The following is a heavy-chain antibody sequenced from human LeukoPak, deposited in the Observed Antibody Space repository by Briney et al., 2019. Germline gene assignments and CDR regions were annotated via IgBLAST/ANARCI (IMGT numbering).Heavy chain of an antibody. CDR3: ARSGVWSGSWYYWHLEF. J-gene: IGHJ2*01. CDR1: GFTFDSYA. CDR2: VYGSGTDT. D-gene: IGHD1-26*01. Sequence: PGGSLRLTCAASGFTFDSYAMTWVRQALGKGPEWVAAVYGSGTDTFYADSVKARFTVSRDNSKNTLYLQLSGLRTDDTAVYFCARSGVWSGSWYYWHLEFWGRGTLVTVSS. V-gene: IGHV3-23*01.